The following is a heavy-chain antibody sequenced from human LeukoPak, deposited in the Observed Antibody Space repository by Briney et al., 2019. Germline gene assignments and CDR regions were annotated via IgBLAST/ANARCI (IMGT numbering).Heavy chain of an antibody. CDR3: ARGVASRLWFGEPTSVDAFDV. CDR1: GYTFTNYG. J-gene: IGHJ3*01. CDR2: ISVYNGNT. V-gene: IGHV1-18*01. Sequence: ASVKVSCKASGYTFTNYGISWVRQAPGQGLEWMGWISVYNGNTNSAQKLQGRVSMTTDTSTSTAYMELRSLRSDDTAVYYCARGVASRLWFGEPTSVDAFDVWGQGTMVTVSS. D-gene: IGHD3-10*01.